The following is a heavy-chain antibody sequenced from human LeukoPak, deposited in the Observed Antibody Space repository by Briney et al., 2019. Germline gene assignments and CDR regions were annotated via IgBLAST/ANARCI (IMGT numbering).Heavy chain of an antibody. CDR1: GFTFSSYS. CDR3: ARDGPNYGSGSYRDFDY. V-gene: IGHV3-48*01. D-gene: IGHD3-10*01. J-gene: IGHJ4*02. Sequence: PGGSLRLSCAASGFTFSSYSMNWVRQAPGKGLEWVSYISSSSSTIYYADSVKGRFTISRDNAKNSLYLQMNSLRAEDTAVYYCARDGPNYGSGSYRDFDYWGQGTLVTVSS. CDR2: ISSSSSTI.